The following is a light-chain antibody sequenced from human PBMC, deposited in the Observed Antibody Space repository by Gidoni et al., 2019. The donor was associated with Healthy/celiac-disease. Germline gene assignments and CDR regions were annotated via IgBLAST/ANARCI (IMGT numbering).Light chain of an antibody. CDR2: GAS. CDR3: QQYNNWHYT. Sequence: EIVMTQSPATLSVSPGERATLSCRASQSVSSNLAWYQQKPGQAPSLLIYGASTRATGIPARFSGSGSGTEFTLTISSLQSEDFAVYYCQQYNNWHYTFXQXTKLEIK. J-gene: IGKJ2*01. V-gene: IGKV3-15*01. CDR1: QSVSSN.